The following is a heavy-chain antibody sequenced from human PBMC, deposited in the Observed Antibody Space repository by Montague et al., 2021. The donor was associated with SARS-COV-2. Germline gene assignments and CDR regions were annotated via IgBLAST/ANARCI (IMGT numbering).Heavy chain of an antibody. V-gene: IGHV3-23*01. Sequence: SLRLSCAASGFAFNNFAMTWVRQPPGKGLEWVSSIFGSSAGTYNADSVKGRFTISRDNSRNTVYLQMNSLRAEDTAKYYCAKQTGAGAIVYWYFDLWGRGTVVSVSS. CDR2: IFGSSAGT. J-gene: IGHJ2*01. CDR1: GFAFNNFA. CDR3: AKQTGAGAIVYWYFDL. D-gene: IGHD6-25*01.